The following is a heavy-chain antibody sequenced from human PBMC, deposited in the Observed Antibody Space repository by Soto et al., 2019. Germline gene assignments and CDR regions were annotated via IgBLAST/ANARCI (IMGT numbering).Heavy chain of an antibody. Sequence: GGSLRLSCAASGLTFNNAWMNWVRQAPGKGLEWVGRIKSKNDGGATEYNAPVKDRFTISRDDSKNTLYLQMNSLKTEDTAVYYCTTDAQWGIWGQGTMVTVSS. CDR3: TTDAQWGI. CDR1: GLTFNNAW. J-gene: IGHJ3*02. CDR2: IKSKNDGGAT. V-gene: IGHV3-15*07. D-gene: IGHD2-8*01.